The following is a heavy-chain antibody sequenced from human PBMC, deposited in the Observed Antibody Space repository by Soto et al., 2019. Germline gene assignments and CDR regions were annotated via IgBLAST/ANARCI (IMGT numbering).Heavy chain of an antibody. CDR1: GDSINGYY. CDR3: ARGDDILTGYYNHCFDY. CDR2: IYYNGST. V-gene: IGHV4-59*12. Sequence: PSETLSLTCTVSGDSINGYYWSWIRQPPGRGLEWTGYIYYNGSTNYNPSLKSRVTISVDTSKNQFSLKLSSVTAADTAVYYCARGDDILTGYYNHCFDYWGQGTLVTVSS. D-gene: IGHD3-9*01. J-gene: IGHJ4*02.